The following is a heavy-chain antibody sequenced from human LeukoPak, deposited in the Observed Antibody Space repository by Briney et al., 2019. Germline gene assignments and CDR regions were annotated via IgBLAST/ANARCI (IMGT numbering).Heavy chain of an antibody. CDR3: ARGGRSSPFDY. Sequence: SETLSLTCTVSGDSISSYCWSWIRQSPGKGLEWIGYFYSSGSTNDNPSLKSRVTISVDTSKNQFSLKLNSVTAADTAVYYCARGGRSSPFDYWGQGTLVTVSS. D-gene: IGHD6-6*01. V-gene: IGHV4-59*01. CDR1: GDSISSYC. CDR2: FYSSGST. J-gene: IGHJ4*02.